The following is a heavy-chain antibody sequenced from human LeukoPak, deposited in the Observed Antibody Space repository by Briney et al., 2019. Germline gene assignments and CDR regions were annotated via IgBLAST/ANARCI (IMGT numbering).Heavy chain of an antibody. Sequence: SETLSLTCTVSGYSISSAYYWGWIRQSPGKGLEWIGSIYHSGSTYYDPSLKSRVTISVDTSKNQFSLKLSSVTAADTAVYFCARDPFIVVPAALRYMDVWGKGTTVTVSS. D-gene: IGHD2-2*01. CDR1: GYSISSAYY. CDR2: IYHSGST. CDR3: ARDPFIVVPAALRYMDV. V-gene: IGHV4-38-2*02. J-gene: IGHJ6*03.